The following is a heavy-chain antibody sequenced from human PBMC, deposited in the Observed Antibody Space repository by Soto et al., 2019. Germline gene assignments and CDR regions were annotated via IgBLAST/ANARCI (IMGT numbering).Heavy chain of an antibody. J-gene: IGHJ4*02. Sequence: QVQLVESGGGVVQPGRSLRLSCAASGFTFSSYGMHWVRQAPGKGLEWVAVISYDGSNKYYADSVKGRFTISRDNSKNTLYLQMSSLRAEDTAVYYCAKETYDYVWGTHRSYYFDYWGQGTLVTVSS. CDR3: AKETYDYVWGTHRSYYFDY. V-gene: IGHV3-30*18. CDR1: GFTFSSYG. CDR2: ISYDGSNK. D-gene: IGHD3-16*01.